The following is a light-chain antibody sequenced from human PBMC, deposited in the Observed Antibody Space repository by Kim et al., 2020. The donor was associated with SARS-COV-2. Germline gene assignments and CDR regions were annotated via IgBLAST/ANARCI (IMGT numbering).Light chain of an antibody. J-gene: IGKJ5*01. CDR1: QSVSSSY. CDR2: GAS. CDR3: QQYGSSPST. V-gene: IGKV3-20*01. Sequence: LSPGERATLSCRASQSVSSSYLAWYQQKPGQAPRLLIYGASSRATGIPDRFSGSGSGTDFTLTISRLEPEDFAVYYCQQYGSSPSTFGQGTRLELK.